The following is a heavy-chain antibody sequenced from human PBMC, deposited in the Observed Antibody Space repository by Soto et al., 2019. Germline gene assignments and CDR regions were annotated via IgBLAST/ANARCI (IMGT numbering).Heavy chain of an antibody. V-gene: IGHV1-8*01. CDR2: MNPNSGNT. J-gene: IGHJ4*02. CDR3: ARGLIYYDILTGYYNPYFDY. Sequence: ASVKVSCKASGYTFTSYDINWVRQATGQGLEWMGWMNPNSGNTGYAQKFQGRVTMTRNTSISTAYMELSSLRSEDTAVYYCARGLIYYDILTGYYNPYFDYLGQGTLVTAPQ. CDR1: GYTFTSYD. D-gene: IGHD3-9*01.